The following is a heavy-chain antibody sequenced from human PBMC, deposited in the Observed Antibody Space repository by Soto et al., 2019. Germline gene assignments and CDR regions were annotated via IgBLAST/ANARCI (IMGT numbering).Heavy chain of an antibody. J-gene: IGHJ6*02. D-gene: IGHD6-13*01. CDR2: IYYSGST. CDR3: ARDRIAAADGGYYYYYGMDV. V-gene: IGHV4-59*01. Sequence: PSETLSLTCTVSGGSISSYYWSWIRQPPGKGLEWIGYIYYSGSTNYYPSLKSRVTISVDTSKNQFSLKLSSVTAADTAVYYCARDRIAAADGGYYYYYGMDVWGQGTTVTVSS. CDR1: GGSISSYY.